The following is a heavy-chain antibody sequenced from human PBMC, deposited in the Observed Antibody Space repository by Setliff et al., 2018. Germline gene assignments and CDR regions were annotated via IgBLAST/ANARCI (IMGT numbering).Heavy chain of an antibody. Sequence: PSETLSLTCNVSGGSISSSSYYWGWIRQPPGKGLEWIGSIHYSGSTYYNPSLKSRVTISIDTSKNQFSLKLSSVTAADTAVYYCARGGDSGSYFLANHDAFDIWGQGTMVTVSS. CDR2: IHYSGST. CDR3: ARGGDSGSYFLANHDAFDI. J-gene: IGHJ3*02. D-gene: IGHD1-26*01. CDR1: GGSISSSSYY. V-gene: IGHV4-39*07.